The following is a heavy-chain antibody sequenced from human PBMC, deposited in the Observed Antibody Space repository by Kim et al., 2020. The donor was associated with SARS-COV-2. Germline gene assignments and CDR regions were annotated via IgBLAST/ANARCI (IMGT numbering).Heavy chain of an antibody. CDR2: INESGGKT. CDR3: TKDVPPETIMAFFDNWGQGMEIFGY. V-gene: IGHV3-23*01. CDR1: GFTFSRYG. J-gene: IGHJ4*02. D-gene: IGHD1-1*01. Sequence: GGSLRLSCVASGFTFSRYGMSWVRQAPGKGLEWVSTINESGGKTYYADSVKGRFTISRDNPKNTLYIEMNNLRAKITGVYYCTKDVPPETIMAFFDNWGQGMEIFGYWGQGALVIVSS.